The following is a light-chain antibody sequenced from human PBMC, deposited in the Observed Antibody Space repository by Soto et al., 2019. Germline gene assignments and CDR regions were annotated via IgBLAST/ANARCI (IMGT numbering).Light chain of an antibody. CDR1: PSIGTY. V-gene: IGKV1-39*01. CDR2: AAS. CDR3: QQSYSIPIT. J-gene: IGKJ5*01. Sequence: DIQMTQSPSSLSASVGDRVTITCRASPSIGTYLNWYQHKLEKAPKLLIYAASSLQGGVPSRFTGSGSGTDFTLTINSLQPEDFATYFCQQSYSIPITFGQGTRLEIK.